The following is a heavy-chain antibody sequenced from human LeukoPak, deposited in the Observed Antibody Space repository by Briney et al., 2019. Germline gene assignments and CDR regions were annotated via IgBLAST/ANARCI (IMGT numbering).Heavy chain of an antibody. J-gene: IGHJ4*02. CDR3: ARGWSGSYFDS. V-gene: IGHV3-13*04. CDR2: ISTTDDT. CDR1: GLTFGTYD. D-gene: IGHD1-26*01. Sequence: PGGSLRLSCAASGLTFGTYDIHWVRKAIGKGVTWVSAISTTDDTYYPGSVKGRFTNSRENAKSSLYLQMNSLRAEDTAVYYCARGWSGSYFDSWGQGTLVAVSS.